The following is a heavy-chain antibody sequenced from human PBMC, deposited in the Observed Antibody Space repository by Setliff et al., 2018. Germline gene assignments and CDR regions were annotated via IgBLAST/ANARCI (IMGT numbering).Heavy chain of an antibody. V-gene: IGHV1-18*01. CDR2: ISVYNGDT. CDR1: DYTFRNYA. CDR3: ARAPSVELVTIRTNSWFTY. J-gene: IGHJ4*02. Sequence: ASVKVSCKASDYTFRNYAFAWVRQGPGQGLEWVGWISVYNGDTNYAQKFQGRVTLTTDTSTSTAYMELRSLTSDDSAFYYCARAPSVELVTIRTNSWFTYWGQGTLVTVSS. D-gene: IGHD5-18*01.